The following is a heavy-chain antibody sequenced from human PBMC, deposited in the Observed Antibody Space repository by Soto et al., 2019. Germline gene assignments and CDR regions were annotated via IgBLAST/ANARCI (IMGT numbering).Heavy chain of an antibody. CDR3: ARKDKSGYFNWFDP. J-gene: IGHJ5*02. CDR2: IFPSDSDT. V-gene: IGHV5-51*01. D-gene: IGHD3-22*01. Sequence: GESLKISCRTSGYRFTSYWIAWVRQMPGKGLEWMGIIFPSDSDTRYSPSFQGQVTISADRSTSTVFLQWASLKASDTAVYFCARKDKSGYFNWFDPWGQGTMGTVS. CDR1: GYRFTSYW.